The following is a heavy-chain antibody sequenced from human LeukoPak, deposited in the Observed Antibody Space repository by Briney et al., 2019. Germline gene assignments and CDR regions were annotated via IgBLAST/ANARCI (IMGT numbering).Heavy chain of an antibody. D-gene: IGHD3-22*01. CDR2: ICYSGIT. CDR1: GRSISSGGYY. CDR3: ARYYYDSSGYYPLGDNWFDP. V-gene: IGHV4-31*03. J-gene: IGHJ5*02. Sequence: SETLSLTCTVSGRSISSGGYYGRWVRQHPGKGVEWFGYICYSGITSSNPSLKSRVTISVDTSKNQFSLKLSSVPAADTAVYYCARYYYDSSGYYPLGDNWFDPWGQGTLVTVSS.